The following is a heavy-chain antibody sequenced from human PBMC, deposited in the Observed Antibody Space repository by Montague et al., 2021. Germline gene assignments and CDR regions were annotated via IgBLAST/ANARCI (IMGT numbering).Heavy chain of an antibody. Sequence: SETLSLTCTVSSGSIFHAHWSWVRQPPGKGLEWLGSMFYGGATSNNPSLKSRVTMSIDTSTNQFSLKLTSVTAADTAVYYCARLDIVLIYWGFDYWGQGTLVTVSS. J-gene: IGHJ4*02. D-gene: IGHD2-8*01. CDR2: MFYGGAT. CDR1: SGSIFHAH. V-gene: IGHV4-59*08. CDR3: ARLDIVLIYWGFDY.